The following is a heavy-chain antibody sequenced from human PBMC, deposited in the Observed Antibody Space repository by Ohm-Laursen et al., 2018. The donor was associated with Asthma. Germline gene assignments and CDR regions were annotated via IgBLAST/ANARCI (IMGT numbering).Heavy chain of an antibody. J-gene: IGHJ4*02. CDR3: ATNLPYEAENY. D-gene: IGHD3-16*01. V-gene: IGHV1-69*01. CDR2: INSVFGTS. Sequence: SSVKVSCKPLGGTLGTSVIGWVRQAPGQGLEWLGGINSVFGTSTYAQKFHDRFTITADESTSTVYMTLSSLTSEDTAVYYCATNLPYEAENYWGQGTLVTVSS. CDR1: GGTLGTSV.